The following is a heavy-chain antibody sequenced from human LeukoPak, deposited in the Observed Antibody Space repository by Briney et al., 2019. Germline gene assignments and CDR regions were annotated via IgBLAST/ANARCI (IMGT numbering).Heavy chain of an antibody. CDR1: GGSITSYY. CDR3: ARAYSDIWSGYYFDS. V-gene: IGHV4-4*07. Sequence: SETLSLTCSVSGGSITSYYLNWIRQSAGKGLEWIGHIQTSGSTNYNPSLKSRVTMSVDTSNNQFSLKLTSVPAADTAVYYCARAYSDIWSGYYFDSWGQGILVTVSS. CDR2: IQTSGST. J-gene: IGHJ4*02. D-gene: IGHD3-3*01.